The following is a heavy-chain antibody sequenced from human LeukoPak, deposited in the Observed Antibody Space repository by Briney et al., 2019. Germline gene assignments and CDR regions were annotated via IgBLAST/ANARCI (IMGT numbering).Heavy chain of an antibody. V-gene: IGHV1-69*01. CDR3: ARRFWIGDAFDI. CDR2: IIPIFGTA. J-gene: IGHJ3*02. Sequence: SVKVSCKASGGTFSSYAISWVRQAPGQGLEWMGGIIPIFGTANYAQKFQGRVTITADESTSTAYMELSSLRSEDTAVYYCARRFWIGDAFDIWGQGTMVTVSS. D-gene: IGHD3-3*01. CDR1: GGTFSSYA.